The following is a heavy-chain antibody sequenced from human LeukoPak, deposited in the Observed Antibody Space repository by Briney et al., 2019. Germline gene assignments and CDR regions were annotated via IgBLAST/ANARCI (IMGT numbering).Heavy chain of an antibody. CDR2: ISSSGSTI. CDR1: VFTFSDYY. D-gene: IGHD6-19*01. CDR3: ARLVTVAGRYYFDY. Sequence: PRGSLRLSCAASVFTFSDYYISWIRQAPGNGLEWGSYISSSGSTIYYADSVKGRFTISRDNAKNSLYLQMNSLRAEDTAVYYCARLVTVAGRYYFDYWGQGTLVTVSS. J-gene: IGHJ4*02. V-gene: IGHV3-11*01.